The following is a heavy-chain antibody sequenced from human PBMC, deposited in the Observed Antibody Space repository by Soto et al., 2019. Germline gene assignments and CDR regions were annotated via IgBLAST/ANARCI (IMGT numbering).Heavy chain of an antibody. Sequence: GSLRLSCAASGFTFSDYYMSWIRQAPGKGLEWVSYISSSGSTIYYADSVKGRFTISRDNAKNSLYLQMNSLRAEDTAVYYCARDGATVTTNAFDIWGQGTMVTVSS. CDR3: ARDGATVTTNAFDI. D-gene: IGHD4-17*01. CDR1: GFTFSDYY. CDR2: ISSSGSTI. J-gene: IGHJ3*02. V-gene: IGHV3-11*01.